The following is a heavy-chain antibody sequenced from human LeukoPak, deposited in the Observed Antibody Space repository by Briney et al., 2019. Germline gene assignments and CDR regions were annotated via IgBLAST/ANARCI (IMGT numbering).Heavy chain of an antibody. CDR3: ARGNYGSGSYNGDWGLLDY. Sequence: ASVKVSCKASGYTFTSYGISWVRQAPGQGLEWMGWISAYNGNTNYAQKLQGRVTMTTDTSTSTAYMELRSLRSDDTAVYYCARGNYGSGSYNGDWGLLDYWGQGTLVTVSS. CDR2: ISAYNGNT. CDR1: GYTFTSYG. J-gene: IGHJ4*02. V-gene: IGHV1-18*01. D-gene: IGHD3-10*01.